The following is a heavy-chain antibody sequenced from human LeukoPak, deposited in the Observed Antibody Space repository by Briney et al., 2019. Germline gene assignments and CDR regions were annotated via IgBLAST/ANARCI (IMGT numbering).Heavy chain of an antibody. CDR2: ITSSSSYI. V-gene: IGHV3-21*01. CDR1: GFTFDDYA. CDR3: ARSYSSSRGTFDY. D-gene: IGHD6-6*01. J-gene: IGHJ4*02. Sequence: GGSLRLSCAASGFTFDDYAMHWVRQAPGKGLEWVSSITSSSSYIYYADSVKGRFTISRDNAKNSLYLQMNSLRAEDTAVYYCARSYSSSRGTFDYWGQGTLVTVSS.